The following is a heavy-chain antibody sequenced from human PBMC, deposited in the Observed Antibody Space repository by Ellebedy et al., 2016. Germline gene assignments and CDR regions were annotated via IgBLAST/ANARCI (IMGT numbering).Heavy chain of an antibody. CDR1: GDPISSSSYY. CDR2: IYNNGNT. V-gene: IGHV4-39*07. CDR3: ARSPGGYTYGSDY. Sequence: SETLSLXXIVSGDPISSSSYYWGWIRQPPGKGLEWIGSIYNNGNTYYTPSLQSRVTMSVDTSKNQFSLKLSSVTAADTAVYYCARSPGGYTYGSDYWGQGTLVTVSS. D-gene: IGHD5-18*01. J-gene: IGHJ4*02.